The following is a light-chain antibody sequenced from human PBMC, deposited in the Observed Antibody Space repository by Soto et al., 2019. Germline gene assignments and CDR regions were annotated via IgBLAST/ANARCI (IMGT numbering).Light chain of an antibody. CDR3: QSYDSSLSGLYV. J-gene: IGLJ1*01. Sequence: QSALTQPASVSGSPGQSITISCTGTSSDVGAYNLVSWYQHLPDKAPKLIISEVTNRPSGVSDRFSGSKSGNTASLTISGLQAEDEADYYCQSYDSSLSGLYVFGTGTKVTVL. V-gene: IGLV2-14*01. CDR1: SSDVGAYNL. CDR2: EVT.